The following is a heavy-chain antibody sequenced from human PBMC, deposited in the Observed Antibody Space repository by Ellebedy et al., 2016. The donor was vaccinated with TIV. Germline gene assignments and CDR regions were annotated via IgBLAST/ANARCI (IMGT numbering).Heavy chain of an antibody. CDR2: IYPGDSDT. CDR3: AREEESGSSWFAY. CDR1: GYSFISYW. V-gene: IGHV5-51*01. D-gene: IGHD6-13*01. J-gene: IGHJ4*02. Sequence: GESLKISCKGSGYSFISYWIGWVRQMPGKGLEWMGYIYPGDSDTRYSPSFQGQVTISADKSISTAYLQWSSLKASDTAIYYCAREEESGSSWFAYWGRGTLVTVSS.